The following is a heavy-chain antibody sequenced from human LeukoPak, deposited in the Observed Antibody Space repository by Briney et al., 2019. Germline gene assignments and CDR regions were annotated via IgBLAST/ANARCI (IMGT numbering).Heavy chain of an antibody. CDR1: GGTFSSYA. CDR3: AKGRDGVAAERFDY. Sequence: SVKVSCKASGGTFSSYAISWVRQAPGQGLEWMGGIIPIFGTANYAQKFQGRVTITTDESTSTAYMELSSLRSEDTAVYYCAKGRDGVAAERFDYWGQGTLVTVSS. D-gene: IGHD6-13*01. J-gene: IGHJ4*02. CDR2: IIPIFGTA. V-gene: IGHV1-69*05.